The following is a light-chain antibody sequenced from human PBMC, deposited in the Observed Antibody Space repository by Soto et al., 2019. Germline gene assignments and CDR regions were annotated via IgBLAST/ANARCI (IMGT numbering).Light chain of an antibody. J-gene: IGKJ5*01. CDR1: ETISTF. CDR3: QQSHSTSPLT. V-gene: IGKV1-39*01. CDR2: AAS. Sequence: DIQMTQSPSSLSASVGDRVTMTCRASETISTFLNWYQHKPGKAPKLLIYAASRLQSGVPPRFSGSGSGTDFTLTINGLQHEDYASHYCQQSHSTSPLTFGQGTRLEIK.